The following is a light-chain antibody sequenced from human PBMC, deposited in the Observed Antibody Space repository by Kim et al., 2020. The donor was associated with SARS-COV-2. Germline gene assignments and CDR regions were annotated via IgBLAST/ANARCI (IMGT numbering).Light chain of an antibody. CDR1: QSVSSSY. CDR2: GAS. J-gene: IGKJ2*01. Sequence: EIVLTQSPGTLSLSPGERATLSCRTSQSVSSSYLAWYHQKPGQAPRLLIYGASSRATGIPDRFSGSGSGTNFTLTISRLEPEDFAVYFVQQYGSSFGQGTKREIK. V-gene: IGKV3-20*01. CDR3: QQYGSS.